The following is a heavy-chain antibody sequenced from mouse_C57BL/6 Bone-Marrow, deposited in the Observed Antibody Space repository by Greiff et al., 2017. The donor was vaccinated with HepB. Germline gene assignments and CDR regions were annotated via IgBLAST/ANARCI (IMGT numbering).Heavy chain of an antibody. Sequence: EVHLVESGGDLVKPVGSLKLSCPASGFTFSSYGMSWVRQTPDKRLEWVATISSGGSYTYYPDSVKGRFTRSRDNAKNTLYLKMSSLKSEDKAMYYCAREGYYSDYWGQGTTLTVSS. J-gene: IGHJ2*01. CDR2: ISSGGSYT. CDR3: AREGYYSDY. V-gene: IGHV5-6*01. D-gene: IGHD2-12*01. CDR1: GFTFSSYG.